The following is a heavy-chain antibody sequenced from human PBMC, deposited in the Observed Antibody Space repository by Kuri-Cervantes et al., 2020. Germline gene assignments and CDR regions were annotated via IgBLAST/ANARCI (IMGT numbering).Heavy chain of an antibody. V-gene: IGHV3-33*01. D-gene: IGHD2-21*02. J-gene: IGHJ3*02. CDR3: ARDGECGGDCYGTFDI. Sequence: GGSLRLSCAASGFTFSSYGMHWVRQAPGKGLEWVAVIWYDGSNKYYADSVKGRFTISRDNSKNTLYLQMNSLRAEDTAVYYCARDGECGGDCYGTFDIWGQGTMVTVSS. CDR1: GFTFSSYG. CDR2: IWYDGSNK.